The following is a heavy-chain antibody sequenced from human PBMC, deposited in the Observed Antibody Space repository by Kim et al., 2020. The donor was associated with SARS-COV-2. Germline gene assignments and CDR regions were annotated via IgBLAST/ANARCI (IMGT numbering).Heavy chain of an antibody. CDR3: AREEYSSGWYWGASAFDS. V-gene: IGHV3-48*03. Sequence: GGSLRLSCAASGFTFSSSEMNWVRQAPGKGLVWVSYISRSGSTIYYADSVKGRFTISRDNAKNALYLQMNSLRAEDTAVYYCAREEYSSGWYWGASAFDSWGQGTMVTVCS. J-gene: IGHJ3*02. CDR1: GFTFSSSE. D-gene: IGHD6-13*01. CDR2: ISRSGSTI.